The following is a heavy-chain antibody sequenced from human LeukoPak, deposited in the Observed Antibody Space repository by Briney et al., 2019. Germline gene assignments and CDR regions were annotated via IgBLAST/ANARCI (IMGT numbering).Heavy chain of an antibody. CDR2: IYTSGST. D-gene: IGHD1-26*01. V-gene: IGHV4-61*02. Sequence: PSQTLSLTCTVSGGSVSSGSYYWSWIRQPAGKGLEWIGRIYTSGSTNYNPSLKSRVTISVDTSKNQFSLKLSSVTAADTAVYYCATSYYGSPFDYWGQGTLVTVSS. J-gene: IGHJ4*02. CDR3: ATSYYGSPFDY. CDR1: GGSVSSGSYY.